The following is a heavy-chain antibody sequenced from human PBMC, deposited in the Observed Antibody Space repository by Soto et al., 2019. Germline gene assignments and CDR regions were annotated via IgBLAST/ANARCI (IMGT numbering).Heavy chain of an antibody. D-gene: IGHD6-6*01. CDR3: ATTERTARPLDN. CDR1: GITFSSYS. CDR2: INSNTRYI. J-gene: IGHJ4*02. V-gene: IGHV3-21*01. Sequence: ESGGGLVKPGGSLRLSCAASGITFSSYSMNWVRQAPGKGLEWVSYINSNTRYIYYADSVKGRFTISRDNAKNSLYLHINSLRADDTAVYYCATTERTARPLDNWGQGTLVTVSS.